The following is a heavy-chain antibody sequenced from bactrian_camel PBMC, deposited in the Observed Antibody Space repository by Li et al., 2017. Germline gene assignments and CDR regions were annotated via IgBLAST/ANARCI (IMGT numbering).Heavy chain of an antibody. D-gene: IGHD6*01. CDR2: IDSDGST. J-gene: IGHJ3*01. V-gene: IGHV3S53*01. CDR3: AGDGGSGYGCDQLDA. CDR1: GRFVMSYA. Sequence: VQLVESGGGSVETGGSLRLSCAASGRFVMSYAVGWIRQAPGKERERVACIDSDGSTSYIDSGKDRFTISKDNAKKTLYLQMNNLQPEDAAIYYCAGDGGSGYGCDQLDAWGQGTQVTVS.